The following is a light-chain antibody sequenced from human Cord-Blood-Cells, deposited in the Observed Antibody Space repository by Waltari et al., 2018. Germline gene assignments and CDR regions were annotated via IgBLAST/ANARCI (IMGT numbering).Light chain of an antibody. CDR3: QQRSNWPPLT. Sequence: EIVSTQSPATLSLSPGERATLSCRASQSVSSHLAWYQQKPGQAPRLLIYDASNRATGIPARFSGSGSGTDFTLTISSLEPEDFAVYYCQQRSNWPPLTFGGGTKVEIK. CDR1: QSVSSH. V-gene: IGKV3-11*01. CDR2: DAS. J-gene: IGKJ4*01.